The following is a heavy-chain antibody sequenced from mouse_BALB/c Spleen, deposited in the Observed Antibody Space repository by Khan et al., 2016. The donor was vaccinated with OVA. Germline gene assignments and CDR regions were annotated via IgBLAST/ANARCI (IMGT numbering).Heavy chain of an antibody. CDR2: ISYSGST. V-gene: IGHV3-2*02. J-gene: IGHJ2*01. D-gene: IGHD1-2*01. CDR3: ARTARIKY. CDR1: GYSITSGYG. Sequence: QLKESGPGLVKPSQSLSLTCTVTGYSITSGYGWNWIRQFPGNKLEWMGYISYSGSTNYNPSFKSRISITRDTSKNQFFLQLNSVTTEDTATYYCARTARIKYWGQGTTLTVSS.